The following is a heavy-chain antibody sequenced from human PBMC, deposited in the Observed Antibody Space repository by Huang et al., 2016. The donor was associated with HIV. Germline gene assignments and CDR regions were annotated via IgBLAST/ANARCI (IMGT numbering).Heavy chain of an antibody. V-gene: IGHV3-48*01. CDR1: GFTFSTYN. CDR3: ARFGSYYYGSGSYLDAFDI. CDR2: ITSSSGSI. J-gene: IGHJ3*02. Sequence: EVQLMESGGGLVQPGGSLSLSCAASGFTFSTYNMNWVRRAPGKWLEGVSYITSSSGSIYYEDSVKGRFTISRDNAKNSLYLQMNSLRAEDTAVYYCARFGSYYYGSGSYLDAFDIWGQGTMVTVSS. D-gene: IGHD3-10*01.